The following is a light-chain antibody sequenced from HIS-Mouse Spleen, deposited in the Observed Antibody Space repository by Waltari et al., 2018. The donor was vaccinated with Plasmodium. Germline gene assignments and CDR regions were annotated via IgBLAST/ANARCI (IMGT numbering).Light chain of an antibody. CDR3: QQYYSTPWT. CDR1: QSVLYSPNNKNY. CDR2: WAS. V-gene: IGKV4-1*01. J-gene: IGKJ1*01. Sequence: DIVMTQSPDSLAVSLDERATINCKSSQSVLYSPNNKNYVAWYQQKPGQPPKLLIYWASTRDSGVPDRFSGSGSGTDFTLTISSLQAEDVAVYYCQQYYSTPWTFGQGTKVEIK.